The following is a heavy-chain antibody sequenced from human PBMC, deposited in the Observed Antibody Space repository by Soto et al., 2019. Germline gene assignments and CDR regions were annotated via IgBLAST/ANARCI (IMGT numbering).Heavy chain of an antibody. V-gene: IGHV4-34*01. D-gene: IGHD4-17*01. CDR3: ARGRDGGGAS. CDR1: GESFSGNY. J-gene: IGHJ5*02. CDR2: INPSGST. Sequence: QAQLQQWGAGLLKPSETLSLTCDVYGESFSGNYWSWIRQPPGEGLEWIGEINPSGSTNYSPSLKGPAPISGDTSQNQFYLKLSPAMPADTAVYYCARGRDGGGASWGQGTLVTVSS.